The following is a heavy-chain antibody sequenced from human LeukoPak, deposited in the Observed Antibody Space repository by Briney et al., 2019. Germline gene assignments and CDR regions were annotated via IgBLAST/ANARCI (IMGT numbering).Heavy chain of an antibody. CDR3: AKYIGYCSGGTCNYYFDY. CDR1: GFTFSTYR. V-gene: IGHV3-21*04. CDR2: ISSSSSYI. D-gene: IGHD2-15*01. J-gene: IGHJ4*02. Sequence: PGGSLRLSCVGTGFTFSTYRMNWVRHAPGKGLECVSSISSSSSYIYSADSVKSRFTISRDKSKDTLYLQMNSLRAEDTAVYYCAKYIGYCSGGTCNYYFDYWGQGTLVTVSS.